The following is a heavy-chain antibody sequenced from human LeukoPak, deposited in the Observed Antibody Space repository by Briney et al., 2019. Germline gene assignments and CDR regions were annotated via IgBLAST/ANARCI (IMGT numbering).Heavy chain of an antibody. CDR3: ARGFWVEYYDSSGYLDY. CDR1: GYTFTDYF. CDR2: INPNSGGT. Sequence: ASVKVSCKASGYTFTDYFIHWVRQAPGQGLEWMGWINPNSGGTKYAQKFQGRFIMTRDTSISTAYMELSSLRSDDTAVYYCARGFWVEYYDSSGYLDYWGQGTLVTVSS. J-gene: IGHJ4*02. V-gene: IGHV1-2*02. D-gene: IGHD3-22*01.